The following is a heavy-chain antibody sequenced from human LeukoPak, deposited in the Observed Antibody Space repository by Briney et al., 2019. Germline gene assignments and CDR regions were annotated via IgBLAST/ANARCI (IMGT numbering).Heavy chain of an antibody. CDR2: ISYDGSNK. D-gene: IGHD3-10*01. J-gene: IGHJ4*02. CDR3: AKDLSAEGSGNY. Sequence: GGSLRLSCAASGFTFSSYGIHWVRQAPGKGLEWVAVISYDGSNKYYADSVKGRFTISRDNSKNTLYLQMNSLRAEDTAVYYCAKDLSAEGSGNYWGQGTLVTVSS. V-gene: IGHV3-30*18. CDR1: GFTFSSYG.